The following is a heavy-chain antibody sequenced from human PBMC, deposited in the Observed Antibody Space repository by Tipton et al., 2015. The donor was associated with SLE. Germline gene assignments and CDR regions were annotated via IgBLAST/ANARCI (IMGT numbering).Heavy chain of an antibody. D-gene: IGHD4/OR15-4a*01. Sequence: QLVQSGAEVEKPGASVKVSCKASGYTFTSYGVSWVRRAPGQGLEWMGWVSAYSDDTNYAQQFQGRVTMTSDTSTGTAYMELRSLTSDDTAVYYCARAGVLPYYYYYMDVWGKGTTVIVS. CDR1: GYTFTSYG. J-gene: IGHJ6*03. CDR2: VSAYSDDT. V-gene: IGHV1-18*01. CDR3: ARAGVLPYYYYYMDV.